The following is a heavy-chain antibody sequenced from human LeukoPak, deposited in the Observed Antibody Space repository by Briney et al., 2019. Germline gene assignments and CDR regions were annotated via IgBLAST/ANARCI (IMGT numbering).Heavy chain of an antibody. Sequence: TGGSLRLSCAASGFTLTNHAMNWVRQAPGKGLEWVAHISDSGPDTYYADSVKGRFTISRDSSKNTLYLQMNSLRAEDTAIYYCGRKSRAARAMDQWGQGTLVTVSS. J-gene: IGHJ4*02. CDR2: ISDSGPDT. CDR3: GRKSRAARAMDQ. D-gene: IGHD6-25*01. CDR1: GFTLTNHA. V-gene: IGHV3-23*01.